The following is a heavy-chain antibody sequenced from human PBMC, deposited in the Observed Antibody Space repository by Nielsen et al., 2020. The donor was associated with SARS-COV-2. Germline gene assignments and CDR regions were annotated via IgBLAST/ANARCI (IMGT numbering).Heavy chain of an antibody. CDR2: ISSST. Sequence: GESLKISCVVSGFTISTYGMSWVRQAPGKGLEWVSAISSSTYYADSVKGRFTVSRDNSKNTLYLQMNSLRAEDTAVYYCAVQAEGYNAPYDHWGQGSVVIVSS. CDR3: AVQAEGYNAPYDH. D-gene: IGHD3-10*01. CDR1: GFTISTYG. J-gene: IGHJ4*02. V-gene: IGHV3-23*01.